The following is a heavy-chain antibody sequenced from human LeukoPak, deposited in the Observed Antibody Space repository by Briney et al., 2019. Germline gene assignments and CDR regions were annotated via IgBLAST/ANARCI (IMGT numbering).Heavy chain of an antibody. D-gene: IGHD3-10*01. J-gene: IGHJ5*01. CDR1: GFTFKSHW. V-gene: IGHV3-74*01. CDR2: LSTDSTRE. Sequence: PGGSLRLSCAASGFTFKSHWMHWVRQSPGKGLVWVSRLSTDSTRENYADSVKGRFTVSRDNAKNTLYLQLYSLRVDDTAGYYCAGGKLRGLLNSGGEGTLVTVSS. CDR3: AGGKLRGLLNS.